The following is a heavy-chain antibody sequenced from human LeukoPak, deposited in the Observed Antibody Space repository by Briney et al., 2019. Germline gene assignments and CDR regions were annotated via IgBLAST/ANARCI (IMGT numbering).Heavy chain of an antibody. CDR2: IYYSGST. V-gene: IGHV4-59*11. CDR3: ARDLATVTDY. D-gene: IGHD4-11*01. Sequence: KPSETLSLTCTVSGGSISSHYWSWIRQPPGKGLEWIGYIYYSGSTNYNPSLKSRVTISVDTSKNQFSLKLSSVTAADTAVYYCARDLATVTDYWGQGTLVTVSS. J-gene: IGHJ4*02. CDR1: GGSISSHY.